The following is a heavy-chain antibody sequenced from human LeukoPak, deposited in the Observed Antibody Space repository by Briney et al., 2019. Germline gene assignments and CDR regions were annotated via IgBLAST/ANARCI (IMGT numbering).Heavy chain of an antibody. CDR2: ITGSGSST. CDR3: AKKVGTMIVVVITSSSYFDY. Sequence: GGSLRLSCAASGFTFSSYAMSWVRQAPGKGLEWVSAITGSGSSTYYADSVKGRFTISRDNSKNTLYLQMNSLRAEDTAVYYCAKKVGTMIVVVITSSSYFDYWGQGTLVAVSS. D-gene: IGHD3-22*01. J-gene: IGHJ4*02. CDR1: GFTFSSYA. V-gene: IGHV3-23*01.